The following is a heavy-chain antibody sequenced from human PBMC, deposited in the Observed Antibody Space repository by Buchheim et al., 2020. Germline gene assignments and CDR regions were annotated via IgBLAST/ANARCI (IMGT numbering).Heavy chain of an antibody. D-gene: IGHD1-7*01. CDR2: INHSGST. J-gene: IGHJ5*02. CDR1: GGSFSGYY. V-gene: IGHV4-34*01. CDR3: ARGFLQYNWNYSSRNWFDP. Sequence: QVQLQQWGAGLLKPSETLSLTCAVYGGSFSGYYWSWIRQPPGKGLEWIGEINHSGSTNYNPSLKSRVTISVDTSKNQFSLKLSSVTAADTAVYYCARGFLQYNWNYSSRNWFDPWGQGTL.